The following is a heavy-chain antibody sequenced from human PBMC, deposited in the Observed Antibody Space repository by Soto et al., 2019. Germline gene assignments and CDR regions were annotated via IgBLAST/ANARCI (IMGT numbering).Heavy chain of an antibody. D-gene: IGHD3-9*01. V-gene: IGHV1-3*01. Sequence: ASLKVSCKTSGSTFTSYAMHCVRQSPGQRLELMGWINAGNGNTKYSQNFQGRVTITRDTSASTAYMELSSLRSEDTAVYYCARGPRKLRYFDWLSPNNWFDPWGQGTLVTSPQ. CDR3: ARGPRKLRYFDWLSPNNWFDP. CDR2: INAGNGNT. J-gene: IGHJ5*02. CDR1: GSTFTSYA.